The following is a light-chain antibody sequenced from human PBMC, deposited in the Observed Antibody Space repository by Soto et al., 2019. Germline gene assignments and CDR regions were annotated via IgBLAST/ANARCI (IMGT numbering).Light chain of an antibody. J-gene: IGKJ4*01. CDR3: QQYGSSPT. V-gene: IGKV3-20*01. CDR2: GAS. Sequence: EILMTQSPATLSVSPWERATLSCRASQSVSNNYLAWYQQKPGQAPRLLIYGASNRATGIPDRFSGSGSGTDFTLTISRLEPADSAVYYCQQYGSSPTFGGGTKVDIK. CDR1: QSVSNNY.